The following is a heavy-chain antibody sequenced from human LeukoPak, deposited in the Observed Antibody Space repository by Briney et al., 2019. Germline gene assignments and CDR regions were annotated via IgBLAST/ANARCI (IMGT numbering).Heavy chain of an antibody. CDR1: GGSFSGYY. J-gene: IGHJ1*01. V-gene: IGHV4-34*01. CDR2: INHSGST. D-gene: IGHD2-15*01. CDR3: AIGLRYCSGGSCYPQYFQH. Sequence: SETLSLTCAVYGGSFSGYYWSWIRQPPGKGLEWIGEINHSGSTNYNPSLKSRVTISVDTSKNQFSLKLSSVTAADTAVYYCAIGLRYCSGGSCYPQYFQHWGQGTLVTVSS.